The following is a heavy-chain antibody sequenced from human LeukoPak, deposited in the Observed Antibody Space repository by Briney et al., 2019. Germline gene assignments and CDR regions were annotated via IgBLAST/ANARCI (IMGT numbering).Heavy chain of an antibody. Sequence: ASVKVSCKASGYTFTAYYMHWVRQAPGQGLEWMGWMNPDSGGSNYAWKFQGRVTMTRDTSISTVYLEFNRLRSDDTAVYYCARTGGAFYTTGWYYFDYWGQGTLVTVSS. D-gene: IGHD6-19*01. J-gene: IGHJ4*02. CDR1: GYTFTAYY. V-gene: IGHV1-2*02. CDR3: ARTGGAFYTTGWYYFDY. CDR2: MNPDSGGS.